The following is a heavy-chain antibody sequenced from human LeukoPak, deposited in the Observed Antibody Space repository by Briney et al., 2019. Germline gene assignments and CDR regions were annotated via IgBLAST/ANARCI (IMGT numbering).Heavy chain of an antibody. J-gene: IGHJ4*02. V-gene: IGHV3-23*01. Sequence: GGSLRLSCTASGFAFNNYAMGWVRQAPGKGLEWVSLINGDGDAIKYADSVKGRFTISRDNSKNTLSLQMNSLRAEDTAVYYCAREDQLLFLLDYWGQGTLVTVSS. CDR3: AREDQLLFLLDY. D-gene: IGHD2-2*01. CDR2: INGDGDAI. CDR1: GFAFNNYA.